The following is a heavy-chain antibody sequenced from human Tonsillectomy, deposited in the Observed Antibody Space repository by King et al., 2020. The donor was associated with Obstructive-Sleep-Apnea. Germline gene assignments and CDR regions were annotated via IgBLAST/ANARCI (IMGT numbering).Heavy chain of an antibody. CDR2: ISYYGSNK. D-gene: IGHD6-19*01. J-gene: IGHJ4*02. Sequence: VQLVESGGGVVQPGRSLRLSCAASGFTFSSYAMHWVRQAPGKGLEWVAVISYYGSNKYYADFVKGRFTIARDNSKNTLYLQMNSLRAEDTAVYYCAKDPVASSGWYGIGYFDYWGQGTLVTVSS. CDR1: GFTFSSYA. CDR3: AKDPVASSGWYGIGYFDY. V-gene: IGHV3-30-3*01.